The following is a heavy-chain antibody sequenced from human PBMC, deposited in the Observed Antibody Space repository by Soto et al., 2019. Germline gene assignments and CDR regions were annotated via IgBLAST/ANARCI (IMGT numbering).Heavy chain of an antibody. D-gene: IGHD4-17*01. J-gene: IGHJ6*02. CDR3: AKLGLWGDYVFVYYYGMDV. V-gene: IGHV3-30*18. Sequence: GGSLRLSCAASGFTFSSYGMHWVRQAPGKGLEWVAVISYDGSNKYYADSVKGRFTISRDNSKNTLYLQMNSLRAEDTAVYYCAKLGLWGDYVFVYYYGMDVWGQGTTVTVSS. CDR1: GFTFSSYG. CDR2: ISYDGSNK.